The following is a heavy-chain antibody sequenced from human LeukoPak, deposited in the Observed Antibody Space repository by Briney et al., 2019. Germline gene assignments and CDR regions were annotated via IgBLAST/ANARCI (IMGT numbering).Heavy chain of an antibody. J-gene: IGHJ4*02. V-gene: IGHV3-23*01. CDR3: VKESSYSSGWYLDF. Sequence: GGSLRLSCAASGFTFSSYAMSWVRQAPGKGLEWVSDISGSGTSTYYADSVKGRFTISRDNSKKTLYLQMNSLRAEDTAVYYCVKESSYSSGWYLDFWGQGTLVIVSS. CDR2: ISGSGTST. CDR1: GFTFSSYA. D-gene: IGHD6-19*01.